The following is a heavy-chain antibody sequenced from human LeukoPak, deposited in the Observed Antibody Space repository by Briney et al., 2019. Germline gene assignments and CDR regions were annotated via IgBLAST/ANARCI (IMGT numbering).Heavy chain of an antibody. CDR1: GFTFSSYS. V-gene: IGHV3-21*01. CDR2: ISSSSSYI. J-gene: IGHJ4*02. D-gene: IGHD3-22*01. Sequence: MAGGSLRLSCAASGFTFSSYSMNWVRQAPGKGLEWVSSISSSSSYIYYADSVKGRFTISRDNAKNSLYLQMNSLRAEDTAVYYCARDGTYDSSGFDYWGQGTLVTVSS. CDR3: ARDGTYDSSGFDY.